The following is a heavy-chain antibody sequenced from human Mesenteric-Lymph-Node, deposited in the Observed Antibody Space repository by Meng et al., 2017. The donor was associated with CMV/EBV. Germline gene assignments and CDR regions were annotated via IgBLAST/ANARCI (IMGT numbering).Heavy chain of an antibody. CDR1: GFTFDDYG. J-gene: IGHJ5*02. CDR2: IGATGADS. CDR3: AKGGIAAKGFDP. Sequence: GGSLRLSCAASGFTFDDYGMSWVRQAPGMGLEWVSAIGATGADSYYADSVKGRFTISRDKYQNTLYLQMNSLRAEDTAVYYCAKGGIAAKGFDPWGQGTLVTVSS. D-gene: IGHD6-13*01. V-gene: IGHV3-23*01.